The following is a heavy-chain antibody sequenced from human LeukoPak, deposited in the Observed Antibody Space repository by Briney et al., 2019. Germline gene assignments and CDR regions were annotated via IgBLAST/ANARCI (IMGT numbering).Heavy chain of an antibody. CDR2: INPNSGGT. J-gene: IGHJ4*02. CDR1: GYTFTGYY. CDR3: ARDYGDYGGLDY. D-gene: IGHD4-17*01. V-gene: IGHV1-2*02. Sequence: ASVKASCKASGYTFTGYYMHWVRQAPGQGLEWMGWINPNSGGTNYAQKFQGRVTMTRDTSISTAYMELSRLRSDDTAVYYCARDYGDYGGLDYWGQGTLVTVSS.